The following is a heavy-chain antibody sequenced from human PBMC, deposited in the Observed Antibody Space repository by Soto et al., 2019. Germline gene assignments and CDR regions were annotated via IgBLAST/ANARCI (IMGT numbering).Heavy chain of an antibody. Sequence: QMQLQESGPGLVKTSQTLSLMCTVSGGSISSDNYYWNWIRHHPGKGLEWMGYIFHTGTTHYNPSLGCRRTISVDTSKNPSSRRRTSATAADGAVYYCARARLEPPEKYFKPWGQGTQVPFPP. CDR2: IFHTGTT. J-gene: IGHJ1*01. V-gene: IGHV4-31*03. CDR3: ARARLEPPEKYFKP. CDR1: GGSISSDNYY. D-gene: IGHD5-12*01.